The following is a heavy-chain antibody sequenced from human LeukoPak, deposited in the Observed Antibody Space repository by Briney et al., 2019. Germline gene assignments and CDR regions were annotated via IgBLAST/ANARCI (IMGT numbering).Heavy chain of an antibody. CDR1: GGSFSGYY. D-gene: IGHD3-10*01. Sequence: SETLSLTCAVYGGSFSGYYWNWIRQPPGKGLEWIGEINHSGSTNYNPSLKSRVVMSVDTSKSQFSLRLTSVTAADTAVYYCARKVVSYGSGSDPYNYWGQGTLVTVSS. CDR2: INHSGST. CDR3: ARKVVSYGSGSDPYNY. V-gene: IGHV4-34*01. J-gene: IGHJ4*01.